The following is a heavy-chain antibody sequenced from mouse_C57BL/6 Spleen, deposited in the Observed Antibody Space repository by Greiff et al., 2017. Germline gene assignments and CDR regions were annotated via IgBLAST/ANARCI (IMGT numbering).Heavy chain of an antibody. CDR3: ARRPPTVVATNGWYFDV. D-gene: IGHD1-1*01. CDR1: GYTFTSYW. CDR2: IDPSDSYT. J-gene: IGHJ1*03. V-gene: IGHV1-69*01. Sequence: QVQLQQPGAELVMPGASVKLSCKASGYTFTSYWMHWVKQRPGQGLEWIGEIDPSDSYTNYNQKFKGKSTLTVDKSSSTAYMQLSSLTSEDSAVYYWARRPPTVVATNGWYFDVWGTGTTVTVSS.